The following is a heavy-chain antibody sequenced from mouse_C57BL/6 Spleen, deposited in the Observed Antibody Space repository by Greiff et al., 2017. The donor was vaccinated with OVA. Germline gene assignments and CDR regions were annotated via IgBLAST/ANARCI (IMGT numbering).Heavy chain of an antibody. J-gene: IGHJ2*01. CDR2: IDPETGGT. CDR3: TRTRVYYRYYFDY. V-gene: IGHV1-15*01. Sequence: VKLQESGAELVRPGASVTLSCKASGYTFTDYEMHWVKQTPVHGLEWIGAIDPETGGTAYNQKFKGKAILTADKSSSTAYMELRSLTSEDSAVYYCTRTRVYYRYYFDYWGQGTTLTVSS. D-gene: IGHD2-14*01. CDR1: GYTFTDYE.